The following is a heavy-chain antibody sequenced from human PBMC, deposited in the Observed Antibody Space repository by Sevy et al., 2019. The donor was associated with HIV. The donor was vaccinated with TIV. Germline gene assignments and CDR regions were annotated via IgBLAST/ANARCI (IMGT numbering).Heavy chain of an antibody. V-gene: IGHV3-33*01. CDR3: TRAPLRYCTSTSCYEGDYYYYGMDV. CDR1: GFTFSNYG. Sequence: EGSLRLSCAASGFTFSNYGIHWVRQPPGKGLEWVAVIGSDGNKKYYADSVKGRFTISRDNSKNTLFLQMNSLRAEDTAVYYCTRAPLRYCTSTSCYEGDYYYYGMDVWGQGTTVTVSS. D-gene: IGHD2-2*01. J-gene: IGHJ6*02. CDR2: IGSDGNKK.